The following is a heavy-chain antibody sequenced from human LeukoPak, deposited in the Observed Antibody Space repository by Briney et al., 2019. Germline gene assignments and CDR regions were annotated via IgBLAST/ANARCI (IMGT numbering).Heavy chain of an antibody. CDR1: GGSINNYY. J-gene: IGHJ6*03. D-gene: IGHD3-3*01. CDR2: IYYSGST. V-gene: IGHV4-59*12. Sequence: PSETLSLTCTVSGGSINNYYWSWIRQPPGKGLEWIGYIYYSGSTNYNPSLKSRVTISVDRSKNQFSLKLRSVTAADTAVYYCARAQNYDFWSGSPRYYYMDVWGKGTTVTVSS. CDR3: ARAQNYDFWSGSPRYYYMDV.